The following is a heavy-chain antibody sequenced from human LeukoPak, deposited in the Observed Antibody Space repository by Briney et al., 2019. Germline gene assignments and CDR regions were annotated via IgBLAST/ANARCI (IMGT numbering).Heavy chain of an antibody. CDR1: GYSISSGYY. CDR2: INQSGST. J-gene: IGHJ4*02. V-gene: IGHV4-38-2*02. D-gene: IGHD4-23*01. Sequence: PSETLSLTCTVSGYSISSGYYWSWIRQPPGKGLEWIGEINQSGSTNYNPSLKSRVTISVDTSKNQFSLKLSSVTAADTAVYYCAIEDGGNSSLPFDYWGQGTLVTVSS. CDR3: AIEDGGNSSLPFDY.